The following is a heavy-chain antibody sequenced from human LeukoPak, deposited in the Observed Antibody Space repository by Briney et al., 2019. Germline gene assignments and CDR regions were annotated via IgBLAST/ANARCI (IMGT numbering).Heavy chain of an antibody. J-gene: IGHJ4*02. CDR3: ARDPTRDGC. CDR1: GFTFSSYS. Sequence: PGGSLRLSCAASGFTFSSYSMNWVRQAPGQGLEWVSSITSRGNTFFADSVKGRFTISRDNAKNSLYLQMNSLRAEDTAVYYCARDPTRDGCWGQGTLVTVSS. CDR2: ITSRGNT. V-gene: IGHV3-21*01. D-gene: IGHD3-10*01.